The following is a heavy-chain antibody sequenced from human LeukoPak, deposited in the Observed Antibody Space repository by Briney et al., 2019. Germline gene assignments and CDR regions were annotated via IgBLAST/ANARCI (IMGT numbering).Heavy chain of an antibody. Sequence: ASVKVSCKVSGYTLTELSMHWVRQAPGKGLEWMGGFDPEDGETIYAQKFQGRVAMTEDTSTDTAYMELSSLRSEDTAVYYRATVGVMVRGVNDYYGMDVWGQGTTVTVSS. V-gene: IGHV1-24*01. CDR2: FDPEDGET. CDR1: GYTLTELS. CDR3: ATVGVMVRGVNDYYGMDV. D-gene: IGHD3-10*01. J-gene: IGHJ6*02.